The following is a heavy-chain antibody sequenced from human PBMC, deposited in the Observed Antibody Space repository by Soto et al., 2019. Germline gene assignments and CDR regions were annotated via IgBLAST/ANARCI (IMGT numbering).Heavy chain of an antibody. CDR2: FSYSGST. D-gene: IGHD1-1*01. CDR3: AREIATRTNGFDP. V-gene: IGHV4-31*03. Sequence: VQLQESGPGLVEPSQTLSLTCTVSGDSITSDDYYWNWIRQHPGKGLEWIGHFSYSGSTYYNPSLRSRLTIIVDKSKNQLSLKLRSVTAAATAVYYCAREIATRTNGFDPWGQGTLVTVSS. CDR1: GDSITSDDYY. J-gene: IGHJ5*02.